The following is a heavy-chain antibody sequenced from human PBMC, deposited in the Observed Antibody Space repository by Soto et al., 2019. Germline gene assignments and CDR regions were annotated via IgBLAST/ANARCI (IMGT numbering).Heavy chain of an antibody. D-gene: IGHD7-27*01. V-gene: IGHV4-34*01. J-gene: IGHJ5*02. Sequence: QVQLQQWGAGLLKPSETLSLTCAVYGGSLSGYYWSWIRQPPGKGLEWIGETNRRGSTTYIPSLTCRVIISVDSSKPQFSLKISSVTDADTTLNSFAGSLLGGAAPWSQGTLVPVSS. CDR1: GGSLSGYY. CDR3: AGSLLGGAAP. CDR2: TNRRGST.